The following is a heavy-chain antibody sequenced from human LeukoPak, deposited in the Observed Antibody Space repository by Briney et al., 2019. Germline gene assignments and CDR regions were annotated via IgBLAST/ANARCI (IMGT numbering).Heavy chain of an antibody. CDR1: GFTFSSYA. J-gene: IGHJ4*02. CDR3: AKGLYSNYELGLDY. D-gene: IGHD4-11*01. Sequence: GGSLRLSCAASGFTFSSYAMSWVRQAPGKGLEWVSAICGSGGSTYYADSVKGRFTISRDNSKNTLYLQMNSLRAEDTAVYYCAKGLYSNYELGLDYWGQGTLVTVSS. CDR2: ICGSGGST. V-gene: IGHV3-23*01.